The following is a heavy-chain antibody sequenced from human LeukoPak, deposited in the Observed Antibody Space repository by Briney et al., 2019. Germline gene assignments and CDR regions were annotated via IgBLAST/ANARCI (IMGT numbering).Heavy chain of an antibody. D-gene: IGHD6-6*01. CDR2: IYYTGST. CDR3: ARHRAYSSSSPFDY. J-gene: IGHJ4*02. V-gene: IGHV4-59*08. CDR1: GGSISSLY. Sequence: SETLSLTCSVSGGSISSLYWSWIRQPPGKGLEWIGYIYYTGSTNYNPSLKSRVTMFVDMSKNQFSLRLSSVTAADTAMYYCARHRAYSSSSPFDYWGQGTLVTVSS.